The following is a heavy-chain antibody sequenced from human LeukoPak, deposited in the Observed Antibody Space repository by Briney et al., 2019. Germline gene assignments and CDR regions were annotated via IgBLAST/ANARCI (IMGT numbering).Heavy chain of an antibody. Sequence: GGSLRLSCAASGFTFSNYAMRWVRQAPGKGLEWVSLISFGGCHKYYADSVKGRFTISRDNSKNTLYLQMNSLRAEDTAVYYCAKGSGPGYGAKALIANWFDPWGQGTLVTVSS. D-gene: IGHD3-9*01. CDR3: AKGSGPGYGAKALIANWFDP. J-gene: IGHJ5*02. V-gene: IGHV3-23*01. CDR1: GFTFSNYA. CDR2: ISFGGCHK.